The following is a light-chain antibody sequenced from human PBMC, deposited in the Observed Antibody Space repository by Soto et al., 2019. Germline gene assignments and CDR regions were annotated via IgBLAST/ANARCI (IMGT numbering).Light chain of an antibody. CDR3: QQRTNWPPVYT. J-gene: IGKJ2*01. V-gene: IGKV3-11*01. CDR2: EAS. CDR1: QSVNTY. Sequence: DIVLTQSPATLSLSPGEGASLSCRASQSVNTYLAWYQQKPGQAPRLVIYEASQRATGIPARFSGSGSGTHFTLSISSLEPEDFAIYYCQQRTNWPPVYTFGQGTRLEIK.